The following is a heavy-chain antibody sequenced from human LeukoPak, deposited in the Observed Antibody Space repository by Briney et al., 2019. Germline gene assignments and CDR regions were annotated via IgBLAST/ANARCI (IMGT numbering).Heavy chain of an antibody. D-gene: IGHD1-26*01. CDR1: GFTVSSKY. Sequence: SGGSLRLSCAASGFTVSSKYMTWVRQAPGKGLEWVSVIYTGGSTYYGDSVKGRFTISRDNSKNTLCLQMNSLRVEDTAVYYCARGIMGGLAFDYWGQGTLVTVSS. J-gene: IGHJ4*02. CDR2: IYTGGST. CDR3: ARGIMGGLAFDY. V-gene: IGHV3-53*01.